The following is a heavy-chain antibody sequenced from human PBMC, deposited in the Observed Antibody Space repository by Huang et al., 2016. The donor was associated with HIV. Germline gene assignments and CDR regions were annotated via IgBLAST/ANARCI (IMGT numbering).Heavy chain of an antibody. J-gene: IGHJ4*02. CDR1: GFTFSKAW. D-gene: IGHD3-22*01. CDR2: ITSKTNGGTT. CDR3: TTHLDYYDSSGYYFGNY. Sequence: EVQLVESGGGLVKPGGSLRLSCAASGFTFSKAWLSWVRQAPGKGLEWVGRITSKTNGGTTDYTAPVKGRFTISRDDSRNTLYLQMNSLKTEDTAVYYCTTHLDYYDSSGYYFGNYWGQGTLVTVSS. V-gene: IGHV3-15*01.